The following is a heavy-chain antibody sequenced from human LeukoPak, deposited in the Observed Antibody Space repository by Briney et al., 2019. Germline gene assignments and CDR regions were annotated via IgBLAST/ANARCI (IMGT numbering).Heavy chain of an antibody. Sequence: PGGSLRLSCVASEFNFNEYPIHCVRQAPGKGLEWVSVIYSGGSTYYADSVKGRFTISRDKSKNTVYLQMNSLRFEDTAMYYCARSWFDPWGQGTLVTVSS. J-gene: IGHJ5*02. V-gene: IGHV3-53*05. CDR2: IYSGGST. CDR1: EFNFNEYP. CDR3: ARSWFDP.